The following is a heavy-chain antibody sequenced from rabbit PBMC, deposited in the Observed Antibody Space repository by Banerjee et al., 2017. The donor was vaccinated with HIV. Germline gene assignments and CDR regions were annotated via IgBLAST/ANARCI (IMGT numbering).Heavy chain of an antibody. CDR2: IYTGSSGST. J-gene: IGHJ4*01. Sequence: QSLEESGGDLVKPGASLTLTCTASGFDFSSNAMCWVRQAPGKGLEWIGCIYTGSSGSTYYASWAKGRFTISKTSSTTVTLQMTSLTAADTATYFCARRNAASYWSLWGPGTLVTVS. CDR1: GFDFSSNA. D-gene: IGHD8-1*01. CDR3: ARRNAASYWSL. V-gene: IGHV1S40*01.